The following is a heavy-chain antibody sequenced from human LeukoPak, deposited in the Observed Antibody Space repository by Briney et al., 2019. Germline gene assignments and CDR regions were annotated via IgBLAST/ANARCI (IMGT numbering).Heavy chain of an antibody. CDR1: GYTFTSYA. V-gene: IGHV7-4-1*02. J-gene: IGHJ5*02. CDR3: ARTTLYYDSSGYYPSPVGP. Sequence: ASVKVSCKASGYTFTSYAMNWVRQAPGQGLEWMGWINTNTGNPTYAQGFTGRFVFSLDTSVSTAYLQISSLKAEDTAVYYCARTTLYYDSSGYYPSPVGPWGQGTLVTVSS. D-gene: IGHD3-22*01. CDR2: INTNTGNP.